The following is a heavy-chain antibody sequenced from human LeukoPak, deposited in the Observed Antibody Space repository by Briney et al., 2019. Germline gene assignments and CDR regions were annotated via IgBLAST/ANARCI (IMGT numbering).Heavy chain of an antibody. Sequence: SQTLSLTCTVSGGSISRSAYYWSWIRQYPGKGLEWIGYIYYSGSTNYNPSLKSRVTISVDTSKNQFSLKLSSVTAADTAVYYCARGGDYGDYVGRFDYWGQGTLVTVSS. CDR2: IYYSGST. J-gene: IGHJ4*02. CDR3: ARGGDYGDYVGRFDY. V-gene: IGHV4-61*08. CDR1: GGSISRSAYY. D-gene: IGHD4-17*01.